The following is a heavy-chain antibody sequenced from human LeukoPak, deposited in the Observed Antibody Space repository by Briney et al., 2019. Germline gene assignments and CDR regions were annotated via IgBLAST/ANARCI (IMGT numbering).Heavy chain of an antibody. Sequence: SVKVSCKASGGTFSSYTISWVRQAPGQGLEWMGGIIPLFGTPDYAQKFQDRLTITADKSTSTAYMELSSLRSEDTAVYYCARDLRYSSGWSASGMDVWGKGTTVTISS. CDR1: GGTFSSYT. CDR3: ARDLRYSSGWSASGMDV. V-gene: IGHV1-69*06. D-gene: IGHD6-19*01. J-gene: IGHJ6*03. CDR2: IIPLFGTP.